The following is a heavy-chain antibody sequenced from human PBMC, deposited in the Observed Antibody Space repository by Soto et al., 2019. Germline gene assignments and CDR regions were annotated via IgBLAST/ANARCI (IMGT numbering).Heavy chain of an antibody. J-gene: IGHJ5*02. CDR1: GYTFTSYD. V-gene: IGHV1-8*01. Sequence: QVQLVQSGAEVKKPGASVKVSCKASGYTFTSYDINWVRQATGQGLEWMGWMNCDSGNTGFAPNFQGRVSMTKHSSSNTAYMELSSLRSDDTAIYYCARGETFAPWGQGTLVTVSS. CDR3: ARGETFAP. CDR2: MNCDSGNT.